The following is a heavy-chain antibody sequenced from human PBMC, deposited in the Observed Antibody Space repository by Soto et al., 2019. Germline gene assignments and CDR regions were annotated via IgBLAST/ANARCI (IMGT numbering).Heavy chain of an antibody. Sequence: ASVKVSCKASGYTFTSYGISWVRQAPGQGLEWMGWISAYNGNTNYAQKLQGRVTMTTDTSTSTAYMELRSLRSDDTAVYYCARMGGENCSGGSCYRSNFDYWGQGTLVTVSS. CDR2: ISAYNGNT. V-gene: IGHV1-18*01. J-gene: IGHJ4*02. D-gene: IGHD2-15*01. CDR1: GYTFTSYG. CDR3: ARMGGENCSGGSCYRSNFDY.